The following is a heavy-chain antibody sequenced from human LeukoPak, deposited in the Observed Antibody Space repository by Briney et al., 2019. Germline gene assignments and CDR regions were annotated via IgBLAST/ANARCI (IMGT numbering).Heavy chain of an antibody. CDR2: IYSSGST. V-gene: IGHV4-4*07. Sequence: NPSETLSLTCTVPGGSINNYYWSWIRQPAGKGLEWIGLIYSSGSTSYNPSLKSRVTMSVDTSKKQFSLRLSSVTAADTAVYYCARDHGRTSDAFDIWGQGTMVTVSS. CDR3: ARDHGRTSDAFDI. J-gene: IGHJ3*02. CDR1: GGSINNYY. D-gene: IGHD2-8*01.